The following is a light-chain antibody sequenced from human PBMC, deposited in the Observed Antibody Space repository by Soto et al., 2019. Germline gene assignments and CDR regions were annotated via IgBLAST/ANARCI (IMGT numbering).Light chain of an antibody. V-gene: IGKV3-20*01. J-gene: IGKJ5*01. Sequence: IVMTQSPDTLSVSPGEIATLSCRASETVRSNLAWYQQKPGQAPRLLIYGASSRATGIPDRFSGSGSGTDFTLTISRLEPEDFAVYYCQQYGSSITFGQGTRLEI. CDR1: ETVRSN. CDR2: GAS. CDR3: QQYGSSIT.